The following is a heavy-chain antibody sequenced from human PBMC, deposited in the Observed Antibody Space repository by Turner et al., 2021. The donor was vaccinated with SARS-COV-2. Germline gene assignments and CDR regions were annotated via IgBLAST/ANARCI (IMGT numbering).Heavy chain of an antibody. V-gene: IGHV4-39*01. CDR2: ISYTGRT. J-gene: IGHJ4*02. CDR1: GGSISTTKHY. CDR3: ARQGGVDY. Sequence: QLQLQESGPGLVKPSETLSLTCAVSGGSISTTKHYWGWIRQPPGKGLEWIGSISYTGRTFYTPSLKSRVTLSMDTSKNHFSLKVTSVTAADTAVYYCARQGGVDYWGQGTLVTVSS.